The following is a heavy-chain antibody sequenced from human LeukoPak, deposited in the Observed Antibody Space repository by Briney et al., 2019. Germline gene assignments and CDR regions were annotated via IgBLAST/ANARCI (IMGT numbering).Heavy chain of an antibody. Sequence: GGSLRLSCAASGFTFTNDAMTWVRQAPGKGLEWVSTVTGTDDTTYYADSVKGRFTISRDYSKSMLHLQMNSLRAEDSAIYYCAKGPQLNSGYHPDYWGQGTLVTVSS. J-gene: IGHJ4*02. CDR1: GFTFTNDA. D-gene: IGHD3-22*01. CDR3: AKGPQLNSGYHPDY. CDR2: VTGTDDTT. V-gene: IGHV3-23*01.